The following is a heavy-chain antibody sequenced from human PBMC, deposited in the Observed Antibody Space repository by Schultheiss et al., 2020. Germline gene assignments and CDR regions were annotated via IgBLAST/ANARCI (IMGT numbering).Heavy chain of an antibody. CDR1: GGTFSSYA. D-gene: IGHD2-15*01. V-gene: IGHV1-69*13. J-gene: IGHJ6*03. CDR3: ARGRCSGGSCYSNPPPYYYYMDV. Sequence: SVKVSCKASGGTFSSYAISWVRQAPGQGLEWMGGIIPIFGTANYAQKFQGRVTITADESTSTAYMELSSLRSEDTAVYYCARGRCSGGSCYSNPPPYYYYMDVWGKGTTVTVSS. CDR2: IIPIFGTA.